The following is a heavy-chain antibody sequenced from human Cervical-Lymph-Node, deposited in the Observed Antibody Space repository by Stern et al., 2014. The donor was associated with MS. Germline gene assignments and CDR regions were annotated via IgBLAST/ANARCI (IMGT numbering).Heavy chain of an antibody. CDR2: IHNSGST. V-gene: IGHV4-59*01. CDR3: ARSLRDYSVSSLGY. D-gene: IGHD6-6*01. Sequence: QLVQSGPGLVQPSETLSLTCTVSGGSISSYYWSWIRQPPGKGLEWIAYIHNSGSTNYNPSLKSRITVSIDTSRNQFSLKLSSGTAADTAIYYCARSLRDYSVSSLGYWGQGTLVTVSS. J-gene: IGHJ4*02. CDR1: GGSISSYY.